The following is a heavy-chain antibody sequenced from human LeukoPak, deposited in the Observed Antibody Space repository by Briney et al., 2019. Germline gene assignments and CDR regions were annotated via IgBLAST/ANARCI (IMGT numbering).Heavy chain of an antibody. Sequence: ASVKVSCKASGYTFTGYYMHWVRQAPGQGLEWMGWINPNSGGTNYAQKFQGRVTMTRDTSISTAYMELSRLRSGDTAVYYCARGFTIFGVVIIRHDAFDIWGQGTMVTVSS. J-gene: IGHJ3*02. V-gene: IGHV1-2*02. D-gene: IGHD3-3*01. CDR3: ARGFTIFGVVIIRHDAFDI. CDR2: INPNSGGT. CDR1: GYTFTGYY.